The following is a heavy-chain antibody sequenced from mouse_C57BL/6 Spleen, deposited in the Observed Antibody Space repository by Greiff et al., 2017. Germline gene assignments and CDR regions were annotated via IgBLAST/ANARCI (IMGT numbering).Heavy chain of an antibody. D-gene: IGHD2-4*01. CDR2: IYPRSGNT. Sequence: VQLQQSGAELARPGASVKLSCKASGYTFTSYGISWVKQRTGQGLEWIGEIYPRSGNTYYNEKFKGKATLTADKSSSTAYMELRSLTTEDSAVYVGARLWDYVFAYWGQGTLVTVSA. J-gene: IGHJ3*01. CDR3: ARLWDYVFAY. V-gene: IGHV1-81*01. CDR1: GYTFTSYG.